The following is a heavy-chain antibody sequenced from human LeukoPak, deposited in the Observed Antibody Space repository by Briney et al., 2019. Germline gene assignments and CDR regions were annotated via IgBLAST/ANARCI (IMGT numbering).Heavy chain of an antibody. Sequence: PGGSLRLSCVASEFNFFSYGMQWVRQAPGKGLVWVSRIFTDGSTTSYADSVKGRFTISRDNSKNTLYLQMNSLRAEDTAVYYCAKDGGYYYGSEYFQHWGQGTLVTVSS. CDR3: AKDGGYYYGSEYFQH. CDR2: IFTDGSTT. J-gene: IGHJ1*01. V-gene: IGHV3-74*01. D-gene: IGHD3-22*01. CDR1: EFNFFSYG.